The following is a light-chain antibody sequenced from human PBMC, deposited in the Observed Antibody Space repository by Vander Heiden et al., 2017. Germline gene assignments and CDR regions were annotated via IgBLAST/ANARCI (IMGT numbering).Light chain of an antibody. V-gene: IGKV1-5*01. CDR1: QSISTW. J-gene: IGKJ4*01. CDR3: QRDNSYAPT. CDR2: DAS. Sequence: DIQMTQSPSTLSASVGDRVTITCRASQSISTWLAWYQQKLGRAPKLLIYDASSLQSGVPSTFTPSASGTDFTLAMSSLHPDDIATYYCQRDNSYAPTSEGGTKEE.